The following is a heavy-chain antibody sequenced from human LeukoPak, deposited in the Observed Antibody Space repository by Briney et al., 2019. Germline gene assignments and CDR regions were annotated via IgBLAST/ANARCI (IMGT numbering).Heavy chain of an antibody. J-gene: IGHJ4*02. CDR3: AKGVEIHVYYFDY. CDR1: GFTFSTYD. Sequence: GGSLRLSCAASGFTFSTYDMSWVRQAPGKGLEWVSVISGSGGSIYYADSVKGRFTISRDNSKNTLYLQMNSLRAEDTAVYYCAKGVEIHVYYFDYWGQGTLVTVSS. D-gene: IGHD2-8*01. CDR2: ISGSGGSI. V-gene: IGHV3-23*01.